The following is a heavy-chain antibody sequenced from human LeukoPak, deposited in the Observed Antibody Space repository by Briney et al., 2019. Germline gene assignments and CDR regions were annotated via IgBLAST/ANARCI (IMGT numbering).Heavy chain of an antibody. Sequence: SETLSLTCTASGGSISSYYWSWIRQPPGKGLEWIGYIYYSGSTNYNPSLKSRVTISVDTSKNQFSLKLSSVTAADTAVYYCARGWVDTAMVTTVPFDYWGQGTLVTVSS. J-gene: IGHJ4*02. CDR2: IYYSGST. CDR1: GGSISSYY. V-gene: IGHV4-59*01. CDR3: ARGWVDTAMVTTVPFDY. D-gene: IGHD5-18*01.